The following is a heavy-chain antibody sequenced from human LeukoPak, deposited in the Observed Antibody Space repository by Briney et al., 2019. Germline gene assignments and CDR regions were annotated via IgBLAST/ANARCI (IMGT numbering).Heavy chain of an antibody. Sequence: GGSLRLSCAASGFTSTNYAMNWVRQAPGKGLEWVSVLIGSSGSTDYADSVKGRFTISRDNSKNTVFLQMNSLRAEDTAIYYCAKGAYDYNEIGYFDSWGQGTLVTVSS. D-gene: IGHD5-12*01. CDR3: AKGAYDYNEIGYFDS. V-gene: IGHV3-23*01. J-gene: IGHJ4*02. CDR1: GFTSTNYA. CDR2: LIGSSGST.